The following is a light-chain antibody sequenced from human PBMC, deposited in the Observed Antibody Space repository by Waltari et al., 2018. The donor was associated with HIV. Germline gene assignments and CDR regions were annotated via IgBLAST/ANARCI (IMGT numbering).Light chain of an antibody. J-gene: IGKJ1*01. CDR2: GAS. CDR3: QQFGSPWT. Sequence: EIVLTPSPGTLSLSPGERATLSCRASQSVSSSYLAWFQQKPGQAPRLLIYGASSRATGIPDRFSGSGSGTDFTLTISRLEPEDFAVYYCQQFGSPWTFGQGTKVEI. CDR1: QSVSSSY. V-gene: IGKV3-20*01.